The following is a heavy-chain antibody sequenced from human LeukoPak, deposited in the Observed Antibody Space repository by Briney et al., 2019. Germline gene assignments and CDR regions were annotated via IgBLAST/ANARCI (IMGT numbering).Heavy chain of an antibody. CDR3: ARDRRQFDP. J-gene: IGHJ5*02. CDR2: INTNTGNP. V-gene: IGHV7-4-1*02. CDR1: GYTFTGYY. Sequence: GASVKVSCKASGYTFTGYYMHWVRQAPGQGLEWMGWINTNTGNPTYAQGFTGRFVFSLDTSVSTAYLQISSLKAEDTAMYYCARDRRQFDPWGQGTLVIVSS.